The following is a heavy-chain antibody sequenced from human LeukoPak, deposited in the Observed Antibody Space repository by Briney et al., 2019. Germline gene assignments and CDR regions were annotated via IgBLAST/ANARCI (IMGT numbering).Heavy chain of an antibody. Sequence: ASVEVSCKASGYTFTSYGISWVRQAPGQGLEWMGWISAYNGNTNYAQKLQGRVTMTTDTSTSTAYMELTSLRSDDTAVYYCARGLYYYGSGSHNWFDPWGQGTLVTVSS. J-gene: IGHJ5*02. V-gene: IGHV1-18*01. CDR3: ARGLYYYGSGSHNWFDP. CDR2: ISAYNGNT. CDR1: GYTFTSYG. D-gene: IGHD3-10*01.